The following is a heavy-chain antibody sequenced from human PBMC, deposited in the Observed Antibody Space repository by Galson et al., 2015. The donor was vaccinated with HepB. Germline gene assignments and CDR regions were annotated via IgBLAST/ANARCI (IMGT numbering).Heavy chain of an antibody. V-gene: IGHV3-53*01. J-gene: IGHJ6*02. CDR1: GFTVSSNY. CDR2: IYSGGST. Sequence: SLRLSCAASGFTVSSNYMSWVRQAPGKGLEWVSVIYSGGSTYYADSVKGRFTISRDNSKNTLCLQMNSLRAEDTAVYYCARFISGSYGFDGMDVWGQGTTVTVS. CDR3: ARFISGSYGFDGMDV. D-gene: IGHD1-26*01.